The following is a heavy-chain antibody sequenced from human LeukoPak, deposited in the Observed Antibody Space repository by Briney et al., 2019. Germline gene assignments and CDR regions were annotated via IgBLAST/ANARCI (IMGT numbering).Heavy chain of an antibody. D-gene: IGHD6-19*01. CDR3: ARDRVAYGYSSGWYEAAKGY. Sequence: ASVKVSCKASGYTFTRYDINWVRQATGQGLEWMGWVNLKSGNTGSAQKFQGRVTITRDTSINTAYMELSSLRPEDTGVYYCARDRVAYGYSSGWYEAAKGYWGQGTLVTVSS. J-gene: IGHJ4*02. CDR1: GYTFTRYD. V-gene: IGHV1-8*03. CDR2: VNLKSGNT.